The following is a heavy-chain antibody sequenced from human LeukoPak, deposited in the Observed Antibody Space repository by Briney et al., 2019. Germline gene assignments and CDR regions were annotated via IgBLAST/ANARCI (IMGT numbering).Heavy chain of an antibody. Sequence: GGSLRLSCAASGFIFNTYWMAWVRQASGKGLEWVANIKEDGSETYYVDSVKGRFTISRDNAKNSLYLQMNGLRAEDTAVYYCARDMEMATISGFDYWGQGTLVTVSS. CDR1: GFIFNTYW. D-gene: IGHD5-12*01. J-gene: IGHJ4*02. V-gene: IGHV3-7*01. CDR3: ARDMEMATISGFDY. CDR2: IKEDGSET.